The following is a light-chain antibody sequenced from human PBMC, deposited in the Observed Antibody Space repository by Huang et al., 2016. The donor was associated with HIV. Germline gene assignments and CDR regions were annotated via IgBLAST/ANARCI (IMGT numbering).Light chain of an antibody. CDR1: QSVSSY. Sequence: EIVLTPSPAPLFLSPGERAALSCRASQSVSSYLAWYQQKVGQAPRLLIDDAANRATGIPARFSGSGSGTDVTLTISSLEPEDFAVDYCQQRSNWPPITFGPGTKVDIK. J-gene: IGKJ3*01. CDR2: DAA. CDR3: QQRSNWPPIT. V-gene: IGKV3-11*01.